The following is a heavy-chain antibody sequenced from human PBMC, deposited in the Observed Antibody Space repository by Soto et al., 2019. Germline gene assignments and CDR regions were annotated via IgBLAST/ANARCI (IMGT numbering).Heavy chain of an antibody. V-gene: IGHV1-18*01. D-gene: IGHD3-9*01. CDR3: ARYVNPYDTAVWFDP. Sequence: ASVKVSCKASGYTFTSYGISWVRQAPGQGLEWMGWISAYNGNTNYAQKLQGRVTISLDTSKNQFSLRLRSVTAADTAVYYCARYVNPYDTAVWFDPWGQGTLVTVSS. J-gene: IGHJ5*02. CDR2: ISAYNGNT. CDR1: GYTFTSYG.